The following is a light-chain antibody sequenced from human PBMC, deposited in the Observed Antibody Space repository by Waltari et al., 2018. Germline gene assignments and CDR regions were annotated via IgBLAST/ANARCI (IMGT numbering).Light chain of an antibody. J-gene: IGLJ2*01. CDR2: EVT. CDR1: SSCVGYYYL. V-gene: IGLV2-8*01. CDR3: SSYAGSNNLV. Sequence: QSALTQPPSAPGSPGPSVTLPSTGPSSCVGYYYLFSWYQPHPGKAPKVIIYEVTKRPSGVPDRFSGSKSGNTASLTVSGLQAEDEAVYHCSSYAGSNNLVFGGGTKLTVL.